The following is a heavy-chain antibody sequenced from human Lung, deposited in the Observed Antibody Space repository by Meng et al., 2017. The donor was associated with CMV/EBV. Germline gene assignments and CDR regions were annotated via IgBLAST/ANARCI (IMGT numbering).Heavy chain of an antibody. J-gene: IGHJ4*02. D-gene: IGHD3-10*01. CDR1: GFTFSSYS. CDR3: ARDREVRNFDY. V-gene: IGHV3-21*01. Sequence: EVQLVESGXXLVKPGGSLRRSCAASGFTFSSYSMNWVRQAPGKGLEWVSSISSSSSYIYYADSVKGRFTISRDNAKNSLYLQMNSLRAEDTAVYYCARDREVRNFDYWGQGTLVTVSS. CDR2: ISSSSSYI.